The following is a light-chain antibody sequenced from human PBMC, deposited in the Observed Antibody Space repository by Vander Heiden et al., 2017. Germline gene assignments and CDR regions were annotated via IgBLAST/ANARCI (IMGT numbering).Light chain of an antibody. V-gene: IGKV1-39*01. CDR2: AAS. Sequence: DIQLTQSPSSLSASVGDGVTVTCRTSQYISNYLSWFQQKPGTAPKLLISAASTLQSGVPSRFSGSGYGKDFTLTISNRQPEDFAPYYCQQTDSYPPWTFGQGTKVEIK. J-gene: IGKJ1*01. CDR3: QQTDSYPPWT. CDR1: QYISNY.